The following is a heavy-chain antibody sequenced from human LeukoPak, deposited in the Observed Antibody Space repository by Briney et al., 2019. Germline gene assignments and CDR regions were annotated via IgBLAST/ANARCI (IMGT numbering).Heavy chain of an antibody. J-gene: IGHJ1*01. CDR3: ASYDTGYFQH. Sequence: PSQTLSLTCTVSGGSISSGGYYWSWIRQHTGKGLEWIGYIYYSGSTFYNPSLKSRVTIALDTSNNQFSLSLSSVPAAGTAVYYCASYDTGYFQHWGQGTLVTVFS. CDR2: IYYSGST. CDR1: GGSISSGGYY. D-gene: IGHD3-3*01. V-gene: IGHV4-31*03.